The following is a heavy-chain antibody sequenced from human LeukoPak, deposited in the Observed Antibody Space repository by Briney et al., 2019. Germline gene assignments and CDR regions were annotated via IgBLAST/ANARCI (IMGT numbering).Heavy chain of an antibody. J-gene: IGHJ4*02. CDR3: ARAVRRRDGYNDFDY. D-gene: IGHD5-24*01. CDR1: GYTFTSYD. V-gene: IGHV1-8*01. CDR2: MNPNSGNT. Sequence: GASVTVSFKSSGYTFTSYDINWVRQATGQGREWMGWMNPNSGNTGYAQKFQGRVTITADKSTSTAYMELSSLRSEDTAVYYCARAVRRRDGYNDFDYWGQGTLVTVSS.